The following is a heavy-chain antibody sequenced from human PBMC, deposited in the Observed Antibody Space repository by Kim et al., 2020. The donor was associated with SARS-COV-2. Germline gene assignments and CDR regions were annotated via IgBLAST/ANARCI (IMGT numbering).Heavy chain of an antibody. CDR1: GGSISSSSYY. J-gene: IGHJ4*02. CDR3: ARHRGVWLQTIPYYFDY. V-gene: IGHV4-39*01. CDR2: IYYSGST. D-gene: IGHD5-12*01. Sequence: SETLSLTCTVSGGSISSSSYYWGWIRQPPGKGLEWIGCIYYSGSTYYNPSLKSRVTISVDTSKNQFSLKLSSVTAADTAVYYCARHRGVWLQTIPYYFDYWVQGTLVTVSS.